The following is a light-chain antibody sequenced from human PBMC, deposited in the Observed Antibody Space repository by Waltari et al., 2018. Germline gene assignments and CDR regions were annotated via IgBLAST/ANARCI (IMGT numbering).Light chain of an antibody. CDR1: QGDSSD. V-gene: IGKV3-11*01. CDR2: DAS. J-gene: IGKJ3*01. CDR3: QQRSNWPPFT. Sequence: CSANQGDSSDVACYQQTPGQAPRLLIYDASNMATGIPARFSGSGSGTDFTLTISSLEPKDFAVYYCQQRSNWPPFTFSPATNVDI.